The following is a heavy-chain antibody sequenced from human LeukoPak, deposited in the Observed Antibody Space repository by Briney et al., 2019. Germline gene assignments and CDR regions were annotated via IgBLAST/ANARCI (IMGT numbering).Heavy chain of an antibody. V-gene: IGHV3-23*01. CDR3: AKETDFDTFDY. Sequence: PSETLSLTCAVSGASVSGSNYYWGWIRQPPGKGLEWVSAISGSGGSTYYADSVKGRFTISRDNSKNTLYLQMNSLRAEDTAVYYCAKETDFDTFDYWGQGTLVTVSS. CDR1: GASVSGSNYY. CDR2: ISGSGGST. D-gene: IGHD3-9*01. J-gene: IGHJ4*02.